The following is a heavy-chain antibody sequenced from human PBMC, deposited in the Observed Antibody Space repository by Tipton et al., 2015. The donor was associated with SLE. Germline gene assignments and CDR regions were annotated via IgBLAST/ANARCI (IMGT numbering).Heavy chain of an antibody. CDR3: AKHYFDSSGSYLFFDY. J-gene: IGHJ4*02. V-gene: IGHV4-34*01. D-gene: IGHD3-22*01. Sequence: TLSLTCAVYGGSISSSSSYYWTWIRQPPGKGLEWIGEINHRGSTNYSPSLKGRIAISIDTSKNQFSLKLNSVTAADTAVYYCAKHYFDSSGSYLFFDYWGQGTLVTVSS. CDR2: INHRGST. CDR1: GGSISSSSSYY.